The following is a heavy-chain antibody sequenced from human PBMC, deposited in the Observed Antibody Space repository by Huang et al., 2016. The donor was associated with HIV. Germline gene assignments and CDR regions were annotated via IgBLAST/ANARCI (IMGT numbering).Heavy chain of an antibody. CDR3: ASQHIGAAATWF. V-gene: IGHV4-39*01. CDR2: VYQSWST. Sequence: QLQLQESGPGQVKPSETLSLTCTVSGDFISSTNYYWGWIRQSPGKGLEWVGSVYQSWSTNYNPSRKSRVTLSVDTSRNQLSLRLNSVTAADTAVYYCASQHIGAAATWFWGRGTQVAVSS. CDR1: GDFISSTNYY. D-gene: IGHD6-13*01. J-gene: IGHJ4*02.